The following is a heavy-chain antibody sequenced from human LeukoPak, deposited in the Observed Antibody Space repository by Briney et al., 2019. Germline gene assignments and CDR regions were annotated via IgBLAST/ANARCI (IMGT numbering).Heavy chain of an antibody. V-gene: IGHV3-48*03. D-gene: IGHD2-2*01. CDR1: GFTFSSYE. Sequence: GGSLRLSCAASGFTFSSYEMNWVRQAPGKGLEWVSYISSSGSTIYYADSVKGRFTISRDNAKNTLYLEMNSLRAEDTAVYYCARDWYHAIDYWGQGTLVTVSS. CDR2: ISSSGSTI. CDR3: ARDWYHAIDY. J-gene: IGHJ4*02.